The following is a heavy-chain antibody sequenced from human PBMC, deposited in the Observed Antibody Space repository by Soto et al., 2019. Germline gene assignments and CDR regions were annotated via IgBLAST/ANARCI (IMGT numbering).Heavy chain of an antibody. Sequence: SVKVSCKASGGTFSSYAISWVRQAPGQGLEWMGGIIPIFGTANYAQKFQGRVTITADESTSTAYMELSSLRSEDTAVYYCARDRRDGYAFDYRGQGTLVTVSS. CDR1: GGTFSSYA. V-gene: IGHV1-69*13. CDR3: ARDRRDGYAFDY. CDR2: IIPIFGTA. D-gene: IGHD5-18*01. J-gene: IGHJ4*02.